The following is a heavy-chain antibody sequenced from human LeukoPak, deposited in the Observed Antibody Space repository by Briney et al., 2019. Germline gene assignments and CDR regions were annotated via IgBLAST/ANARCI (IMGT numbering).Heavy chain of an antibody. CDR2: IYWNDDK. CDR1: GGSITTYYW. V-gene: IGHV2-5*01. Sequence: TLSLTCTVSGGSITTYYWSWIRQPPGKALEWLALIYWNDDKRYSPSLKSRLTITKDTSKNQVVLTMTNMDPVDTATYYCAHLYYDFWSWIHIDYWGQGTLVTVSS. D-gene: IGHD3-3*01. J-gene: IGHJ4*02. CDR3: AHLYYDFWSWIHIDY.